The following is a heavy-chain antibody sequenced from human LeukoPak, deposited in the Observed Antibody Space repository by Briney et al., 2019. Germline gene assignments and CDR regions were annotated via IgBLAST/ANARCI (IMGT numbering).Heavy chain of an antibody. CDR1: GYTFTSYD. CDR2: MNPNSGNT. V-gene: IGHV1-8*03. D-gene: IGHD3-3*01. Sequence: ALVKVSCKASGYTFTSYDINWVRQATGQGLEWMGWMNPNSGNTGYAQKFQGRVTITRNTSISTAYMELSSLRSEDTAVYYCARGGLKYYDFWSGYRGQQSNWFDPWGQGTLVTVSS. J-gene: IGHJ5*02. CDR3: ARGGLKYYDFWSGYRGQQSNWFDP.